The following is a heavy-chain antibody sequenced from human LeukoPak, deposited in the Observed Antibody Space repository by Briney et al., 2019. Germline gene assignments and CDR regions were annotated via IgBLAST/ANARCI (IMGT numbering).Heavy chain of an antibody. CDR2: LKSKTDGGTT. CDR3: TTDYYDSSGYRFFDY. V-gene: IGHV3-15*01. D-gene: IGHD3-22*01. Sequence: GGSLRLSCAASGFTFSNAWMSWVRQAPGKGLEWVGRLKSKTDGGTTDYAAPVKDRFTISRDDSKNTLYLQMNSLKTEDTAVYYCTTDYYDSSGYRFFDYWGQGTLVTVSS. J-gene: IGHJ4*02. CDR1: GFTFSNAW.